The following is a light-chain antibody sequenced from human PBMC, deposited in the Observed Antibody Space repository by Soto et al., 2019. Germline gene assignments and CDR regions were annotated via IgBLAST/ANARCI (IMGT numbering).Light chain of an antibody. V-gene: IGLV2-14*01. CDR2: EVS. CDR1: SSDVGGYNY. CDR3: SSYTSSSTLV. J-gene: IGLJ1*01. Sequence: QSALTQPASVSGSHGQSITISCTGTSSDVGGYNYVSWYQQHPGKAPKLMIYEVSNRPSGVSNRFSGSKSGNTASLTISGLQAEDEADYCSSYTSSSTLVFGTGTKLTVL.